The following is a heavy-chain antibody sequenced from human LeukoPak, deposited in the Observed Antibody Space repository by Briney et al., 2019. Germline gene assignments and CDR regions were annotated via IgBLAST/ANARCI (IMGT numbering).Heavy chain of an antibody. V-gene: IGHV3-73*01. Sequence: GWSLTLSCAASGFTFRYSPLHWVRQASGKGLEGVGRIRSKANSYATAYAASVKGRFTISRDDSKNTAYLQMNSLKTEDTAVYYCTRPPYCSGGSCLPIWGQGTLVTVSS. CDR1: GFTFRYSP. D-gene: IGHD2-15*01. J-gene: IGHJ4*02. CDR2: IRSKANSYAT. CDR3: TRPPYCSGGSCLPI.